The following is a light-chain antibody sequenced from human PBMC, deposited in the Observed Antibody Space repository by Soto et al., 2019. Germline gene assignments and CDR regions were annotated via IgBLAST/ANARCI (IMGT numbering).Light chain of an antibody. Sequence: DIQMTQSPSSVSASVGDRFTITCRASQGISSWLAWYQQKPGKAPKLLIHDASILQTGVPSRFSGSGSGTDFTFTITSLQPEDIATYYCQQYDIPPITFGGGTKVDIK. V-gene: IGKV1-33*01. J-gene: IGKJ4*01. CDR1: QGISSW. CDR3: QQYDIPPIT. CDR2: DAS.